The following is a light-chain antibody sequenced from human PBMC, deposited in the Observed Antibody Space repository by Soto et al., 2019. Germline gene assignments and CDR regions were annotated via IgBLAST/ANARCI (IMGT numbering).Light chain of an antibody. CDR3: SSYTSSSTLVV. CDR1: SSDVGGYNY. CDR2: EVS. Sequence: QSALTQPASVSGSAGQSSTISCTGTSSDVGGYNYVSWYQQHPGKAPKLMIYEVSNRPSGVSNRFSGSKSGNTASLTISGLQAEDEADYYCSSYTSSSTLVVFGTGTKLTVL. V-gene: IGLV2-14*01. J-gene: IGLJ1*01.